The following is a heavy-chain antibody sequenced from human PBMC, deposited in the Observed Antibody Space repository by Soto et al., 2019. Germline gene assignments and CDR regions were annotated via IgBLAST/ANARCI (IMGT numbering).Heavy chain of an antibody. V-gene: IGHV4-34*01. CDR2: SNHSGST. D-gene: IGHD3-3*01. CDR1: GGSFSGYY. CDR3: ARGHTAYYDFWSGYYATNWFDP. Sequence: SETLSLTCAVYGGSFSGYYWSWIRQPPGKGLEWIGESNHSGSTSYNPSLKSRVTISVDTSKNEFSRTLSSGTAADTAVYYCARGHTAYYDFWSGYYATNWFDPWGQGTLVTVSS. J-gene: IGHJ5*02.